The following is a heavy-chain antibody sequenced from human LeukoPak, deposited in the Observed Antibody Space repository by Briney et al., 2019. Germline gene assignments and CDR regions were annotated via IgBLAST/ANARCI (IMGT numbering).Heavy chain of an antibody. CDR2: IIPILGIA. V-gene: IGHV1-69*04. J-gene: IGHJ4*02. CDR3: ARDLGYYDSSGYWSY. CDR1: GGTFSSYT. Sequence: VKVSCKASGGTFSSYTISWVRQAPGQGLEWMGRIIPILGIANYAQKFQGRITITADKSTSTAYMELSSLRSEDTAVYYCARDLGYYDSSGYWSYWGQGTLVTVSS. D-gene: IGHD3-22*01.